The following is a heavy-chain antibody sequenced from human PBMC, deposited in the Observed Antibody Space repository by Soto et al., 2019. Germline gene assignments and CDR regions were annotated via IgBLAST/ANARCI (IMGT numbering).Heavy chain of an antibody. J-gene: IGHJ4*02. V-gene: IGHV3-33*01. Sequence: QVQLVESGGGAVQPGRSLRLSCAASGFTFSTYGMHWVRQAPGKGLEWVAGIWYDGSRQYYADSVKGRFTISRDNSKNTLSLHMNSLRAEDTAVYYCATEGGAGDSSSWGDSWGQGTLVTVSS. CDR1: GFTFSTYG. D-gene: IGHD6-13*01. CDR2: IWYDGSRQ. CDR3: ATEGGAGDSSSWGDS.